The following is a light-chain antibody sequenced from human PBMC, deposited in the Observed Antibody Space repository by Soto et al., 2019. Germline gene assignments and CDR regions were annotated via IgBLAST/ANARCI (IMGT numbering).Light chain of an antibody. Sequence: EIVLTQSPGTLSLSPGERATLSCRASQSVSSSYLAWYQQKPGQAPRLLIYGASSGATGIPDRFSGSGSGTDFTLTISRLEPEDFAVYYCQQYGSPQWTFGQGTKVDIK. CDR2: GAS. J-gene: IGKJ1*01. V-gene: IGKV3-20*01. CDR1: QSVSSSY. CDR3: QQYGSPQWT.